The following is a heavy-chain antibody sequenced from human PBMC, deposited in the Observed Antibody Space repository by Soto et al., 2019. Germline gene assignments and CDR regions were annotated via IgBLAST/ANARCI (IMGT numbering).Heavy chain of an antibody. J-gene: IGHJ4*02. CDR2: INAGNGNT. CDR3: ARAVAVAADFDY. CDR1: GYTFTSHY. V-gene: IGHV1-3*01. D-gene: IGHD6-19*01. Sequence: ASVKVSCKASGYTFTSHYMHWVRQAPGQRLEWMGWINAGNGNTKYSQKFQGRVTITRDTSASTAYMELSSLRSEDTAVYYCARAVAVAADFDYWGQGTLVTVSS.